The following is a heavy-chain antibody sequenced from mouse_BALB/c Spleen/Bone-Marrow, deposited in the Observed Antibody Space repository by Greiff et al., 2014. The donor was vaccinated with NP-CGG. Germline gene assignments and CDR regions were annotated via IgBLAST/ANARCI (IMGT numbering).Heavy chain of an antibody. Sequence: DLVKPGASVKLSCKASDYTFTSYWINWIKQRPGQGLEWIGRIAPGSGNTYYNEMFKGKATLTVDTSSSTAYIQLSSLSSEDSPVYFCARSPMITESYAMDYWGQGTSVTVSS. CDR3: ARSPMITESYAMDY. V-gene: IGHV1S41*01. CDR1: DYTFTSYW. CDR2: IAPGSGNT. D-gene: IGHD2-4*01. J-gene: IGHJ4*01.